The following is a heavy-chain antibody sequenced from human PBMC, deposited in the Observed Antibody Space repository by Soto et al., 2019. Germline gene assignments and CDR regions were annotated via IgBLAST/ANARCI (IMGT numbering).Heavy chain of an antibody. D-gene: IGHD3-3*01. CDR1: GFTVSSIY. Sequence: GGSLRLSCAASGFTVSSIYMSWVRQAQGKGLEWVSVIYSGGTTHYADSVKGRFTISRDNSKNTLYFQMNSLRAEDTAVYYCARGLDFWSGYYDQYYYGMDVRGQGITVTVSS. CDR3: ARGLDFWSGYYDQYYYGMDV. V-gene: IGHV3-53*01. CDR2: IYSGGTT. J-gene: IGHJ6*01.